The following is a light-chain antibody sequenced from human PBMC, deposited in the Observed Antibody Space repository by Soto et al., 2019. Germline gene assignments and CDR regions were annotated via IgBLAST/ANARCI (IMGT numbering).Light chain of an antibody. CDR1: QSVSSSY. V-gene: IGKV3-20*01. CDR3: HQYHTSPLT. Sequence: EIVLTQSPGTLSLSPGERATFSCRASQSVSSSYIAWYQQKRGQAPRRLIYGASIRATGIPDRFSGSGSGTDFTLTISRLEPEDFALYYCHQYHTSPLTFGQATKVYIK. J-gene: IGKJ1*01. CDR2: GAS.